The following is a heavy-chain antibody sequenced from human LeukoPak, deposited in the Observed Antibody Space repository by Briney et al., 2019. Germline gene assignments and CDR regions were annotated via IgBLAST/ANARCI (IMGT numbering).Heavy chain of an antibody. V-gene: IGHV1-18*01. CDR2: ISAYNGNT. CDR1: GYTFTSFG. D-gene: IGHD5-18*01. Sequence: ASVKVSCKASGYTFTSFGISWVRQAPGQGLEWMGWISAYNGNTKSAQKFQGRVIMTTDTSTNTACMELRSLRSDDTAVFYCVRDLGVDTSMIFFDYWGQGTLVTVSS. J-gene: IGHJ4*02. CDR3: VRDLGVDTSMIFFDY.